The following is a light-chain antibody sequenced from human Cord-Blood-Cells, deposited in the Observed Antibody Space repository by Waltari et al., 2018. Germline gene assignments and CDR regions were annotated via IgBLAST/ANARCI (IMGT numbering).Light chain of an antibody. Sequence: DIQMTQSPSTLSASVGDRVTISCRASQSISSWVAWYQQKPRKAPKLLIYDASSLESGAPSRFSGSGSGTEFTLTISRLQPDDFATYYYQQYNSYSPTFGQGTKVEIK. J-gene: IGKJ1*01. CDR1: QSISSW. V-gene: IGKV1-5*01. CDR3: QQYNSYSPT. CDR2: DAS.